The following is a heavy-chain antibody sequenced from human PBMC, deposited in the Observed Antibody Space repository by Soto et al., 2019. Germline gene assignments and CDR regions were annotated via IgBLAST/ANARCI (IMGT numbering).Heavy chain of an antibody. Sequence: PSETLSLTCTVSGGSVTSSSYHWSWIRQPPGKGLEYIGYIYYSGSTNYNPSLKSRVTIXXXTXXXXXTLTLXXATAADTAVYYCARLSRTVNYWGPGTLVTVSS. CDR3: ARLSRTVNY. J-gene: IGHJ4*02. CDR1: GGSVTSSSYH. D-gene: IGHD3-16*02. CDR2: IYYSGST. V-gene: IGHV4-61*01.